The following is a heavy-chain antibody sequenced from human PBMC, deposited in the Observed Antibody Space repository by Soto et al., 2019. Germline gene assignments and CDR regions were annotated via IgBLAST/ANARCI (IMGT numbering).Heavy chain of an antibody. V-gene: IGHV4-31*03. D-gene: IGHD2-21*01. CDR3: ARLRIATNNYKWFDP. CDR1: GAARNSGNYY. J-gene: IGHJ5*02. Sequence: SETLSLTCSVSGAARNSGNYYWSWIRQVPGKGLEWIGHIYVTGAVDYNPSLRDRITISQDTSERQFSLNLRLVTAADTAVYYCARLRIATNNYKWFDPWGQGTLGTVS. CDR2: IYVTGAV.